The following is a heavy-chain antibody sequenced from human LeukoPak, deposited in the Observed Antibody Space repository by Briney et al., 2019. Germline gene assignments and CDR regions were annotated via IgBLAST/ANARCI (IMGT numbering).Heavy chain of an antibody. V-gene: IGHV4-39*07. J-gene: IGHJ6*03. Sequence: PSETLSLTCTVSGGSISTTNYYWGWIRQSPGKGLEWFGCVYYSGSTYYNPSLKSRVTISVDTSQNQFSLKLSSVTAADTAVYYCARRLEYYGSGRLYYYYYYMDVWGKGTTVTISS. CDR1: GGSISTTNYY. CDR2: VYYSGST. D-gene: IGHD3-10*01. CDR3: ARRLEYYGSGRLYYYYYYMDV.